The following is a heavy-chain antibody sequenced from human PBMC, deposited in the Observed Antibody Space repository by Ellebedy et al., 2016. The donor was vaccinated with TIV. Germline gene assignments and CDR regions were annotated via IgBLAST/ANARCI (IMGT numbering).Heavy chain of an antibody. D-gene: IGHD3-16*01. Sequence: GSLRLSXTVSGGSISSYYWSWIRQPPGKGLEWIGYIYYSGSTNYNPSLKSRVTISIDTSKNQFYLRLSSVTAADTGVYYCARDRDIVGYYYGLDVWGQGTTVTVSS. CDR2: IYYSGST. J-gene: IGHJ6*02. CDR3: ARDRDIVGYYYGLDV. CDR1: GGSISSYY. V-gene: IGHV4-59*01.